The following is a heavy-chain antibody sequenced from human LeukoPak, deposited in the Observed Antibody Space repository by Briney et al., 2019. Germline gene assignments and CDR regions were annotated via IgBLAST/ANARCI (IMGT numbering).Heavy chain of an antibody. CDR2: INHSGST. CDR1: GGSFSGYY. J-gene: IGHJ5*02. CDR3: ASSGGIAAAGTAGWFDP. D-gene: IGHD6-13*01. V-gene: IGHV4-34*01. Sequence: ETLSLTCAGYGGSFSGYYWSWIRQPPGKGLEGIGEINHSGSTNYNPSLKSRVTISVDTSKNQFSLKLSSVTAADTAVYYCASSGGIAAAGTAGWFDPWGQGTLVTVSS.